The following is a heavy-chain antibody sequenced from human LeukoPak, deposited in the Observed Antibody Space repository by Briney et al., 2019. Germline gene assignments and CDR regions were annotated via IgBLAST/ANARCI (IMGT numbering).Heavy chain of an antibody. CDR2: INPNSGGT. Sequence: GASVKVSFKASGYTFTGYYMHWVRQAPGQGLEWMGWINPNSGGTNYAQKFQGRVTMTRDTSISTAYMELSRLRSDDTAVYYCARANSNYYDSSGYYSPYYFDYWGQGTLVTVSS. D-gene: IGHD3-22*01. J-gene: IGHJ4*02. CDR1: GYTFTGYY. CDR3: ARANSNYYDSSGYYSPYYFDY. V-gene: IGHV1-2*02.